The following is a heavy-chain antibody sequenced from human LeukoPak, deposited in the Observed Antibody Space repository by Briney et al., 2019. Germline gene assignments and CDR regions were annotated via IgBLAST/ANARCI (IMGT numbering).Heavy chain of an antibody. V-gene: IGHV3-7*03. D-gene: IGHD3-10*01. J-gene: IGHJ3*02. CDR1: GFTFSSYW. Sequence: SGGSMRLSCAASGFTFSSYWMSWVRQAPGKGLEWVANIKQDGGEKYYVDSVKGRLTISRDNAKNSLYLQMNSLRAEDTAVYYCARGPHITMVRGVSDAFDIWGQGTMVTVSS. CDR3: ARGPHITMVRGVSDAFDI. CDR2: IKQDGGEK.